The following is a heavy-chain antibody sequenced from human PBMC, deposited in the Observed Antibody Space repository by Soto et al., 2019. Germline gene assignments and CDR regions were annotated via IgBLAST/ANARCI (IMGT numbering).Heavy chain of an antibody. CDR1: GFTFSSYA. Sequence: LRLSCAASGFTFSSYAMHWVRQAPGKGLEWVAVISYDGSNKYYADSVKGRFTISRDNSKNTLYLQMNSLRAEDTAVYYCARTGDYGNDAFDIWGQGTMVTVSS. J-gene: IGHJ3*02. CDR2: ISYDGSNK. V-gene: IGHV3-30-3*01. D-gene: IGHD3-10*01. CDR3: ARTGDYGNDAFDI.